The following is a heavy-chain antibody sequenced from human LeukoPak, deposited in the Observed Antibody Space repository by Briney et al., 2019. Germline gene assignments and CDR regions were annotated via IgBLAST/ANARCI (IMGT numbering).Heavy chain of an antibody. D-gene: IGHD6-25*01. CDR2: IIPILGIA. V-gene: IGHV1-69*04. CDR1: GYTFTSYD. CDR3: ARDLAASSVDY. Sequence: GASVKVSCKASGYTFTSYDINWVRQAPGQGLEWMGRIIPILGIANYAQKFQGRVTITADKSTSTAYMELSSLRSEDTAVYYCARDLAASSVDYWGQGTLVTVSS. J-gene: IGHJ4*02.